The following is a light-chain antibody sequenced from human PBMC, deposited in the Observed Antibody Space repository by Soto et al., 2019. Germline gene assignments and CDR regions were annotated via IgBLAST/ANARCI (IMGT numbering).Light chain of an antibody. CDR1: QGIRTY. CDR3: QQLDSYPLT. V-gene: IGKV1-9*01. J-gene: IGKJ4*01. CDR2: AAS. Sequence: DIPLTQSPSFLSASVGDRVSITCRASQGIRTYLAWYQQKPGKVPKVLIYAASTLQSGVPSRFSGSGSGTEFTLTISCLQPEDFATYYCQQLDSYPLTFGGGTKVEIK.